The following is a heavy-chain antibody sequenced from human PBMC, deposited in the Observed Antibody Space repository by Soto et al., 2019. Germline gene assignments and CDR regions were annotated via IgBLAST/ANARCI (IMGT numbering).Heavy chain of an antibody. V-gene: IGHV4-59*01. CDR2: IYYSGST. J-gene: IGHJ6*03. Sequence: SETLSLTCTVPGGSISSYYWSWIRQPPGKGLEWIGYIYYSGSTNYNPSLKSRVTISVDTSKNQFSLKLSSVTAADTAVYYCARVLTGYYQAYYYYYMDVWGKGTTVTVSS. D-gene: IGHD3-9*01. CDR1: GGSISSYY. CDR3: ARVLTGYYQAYYYYYMDV.